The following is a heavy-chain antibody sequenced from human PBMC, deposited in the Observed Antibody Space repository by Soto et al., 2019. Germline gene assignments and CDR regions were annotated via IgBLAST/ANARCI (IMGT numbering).Heavy chain of an antibody. D-gene: IGHD2-2*01. CDR1: GFTFSSYA. CDR2: ISGSGGST. V-gene: IGHV3-23*01. J-gene: IGHJ6*02. CDR3: ATPPGVTSRLYYGMDV. Sequence: GGSLRLSCAASGFTFSSYAMSWVRQAPGKGLEWVSAISGSGGSTYYADSVKGRFTISRDNSKNTLYLQMNSLRAEDTAVYYCATPPGVTSRLYYGMDVWCQGTTVTVSS.